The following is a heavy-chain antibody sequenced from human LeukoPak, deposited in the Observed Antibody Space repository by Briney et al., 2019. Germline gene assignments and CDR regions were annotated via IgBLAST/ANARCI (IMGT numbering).Heavy chain of an antibody. CDR2: IRSKAYGGTT. CDR1: GFTFGDYA. CDR3: AKIGANVGF. J-gene: IGHJ4*02. Sequence: PGGSLRLSCTASGFTFGDYAMSWFRQAPGKGLEWVGFIRSKAYGGTTEYAASVKGRFTISRDDSKNTLYLQMNSLRAEDTAVYYCAKIGANVGFWGQGTLVTVSS. V-gene: IGHV3-49*03. D-gene: IGHD4/OR15-4a*01.